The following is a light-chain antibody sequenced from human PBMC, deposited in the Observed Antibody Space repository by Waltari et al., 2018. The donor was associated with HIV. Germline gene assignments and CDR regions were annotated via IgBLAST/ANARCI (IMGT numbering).Light chain of an antibody. CDR2: DVT. J-gene: IGLJ2*01. Sequence: QSLLTQTASVSGAPGDSITTSCTGTASDFGDYISVSGYQQLPGKAPKLVIYDVTQRPSGISHRFSGSRSGTTASLSISGLQAEDEADYYCSSYARNSPWLFGGGTKLTVL. CDR3: SSYARNSPWL. V-gene: IGLV2-14*03. CDR1: ASDFGDYIS.